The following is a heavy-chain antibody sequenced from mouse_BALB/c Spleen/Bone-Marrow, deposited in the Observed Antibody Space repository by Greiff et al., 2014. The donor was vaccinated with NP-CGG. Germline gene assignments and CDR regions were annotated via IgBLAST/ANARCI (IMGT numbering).Heavy chain of an antibody. V-gene: IGHV1S41*01. CDR3: ARGSYYYGSSSPWFAY. CDR1: GYTFTSYW. D-gene: IGHD1-1*01. CDR2: IPPGSGTT. Sequence: DLVKPGASVKLSCQASGYTFTSYWINWIKQRPGQGLEWIGRIPPGSGTTYYHDMFKGKATLTVDTSSTTAYIQLSSRLSDDAAVYFCARGSYYYGSSSPWFAYWGQGTLVTVSA. J-gene: IGHJ3*01.